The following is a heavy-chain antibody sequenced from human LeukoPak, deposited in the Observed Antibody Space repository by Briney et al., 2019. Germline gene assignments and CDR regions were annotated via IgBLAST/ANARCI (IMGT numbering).Heavy chain of an antibody. V-gene: IGHV4-4*07. CDR3: ARSFLDYMDV. CDR2: IYKSGTT. Sequence: SSETLSLTCTVSGESINPYYWNWIRQSAGKGLEWIGHIYKSGTTNFNPSLTSRVTMSLDTSRNQLSLKLRSVTAADTAVYLCARSFLDYMDVWGKGTTVTVSS. J-gene: IGHJ6*03. D-gene: IGHD2/OR15-2a*01. CDR1: GESINPYY.